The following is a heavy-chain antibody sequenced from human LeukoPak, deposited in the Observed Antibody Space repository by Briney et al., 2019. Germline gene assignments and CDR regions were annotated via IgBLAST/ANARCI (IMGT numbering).Heavy chain of an antibody. CDR1: GFTFNNFA. CDR3: AKDHGR. CDR2: ISGSGGST. J-gene: IGHJ4*02. D-gene: IGHD3/OR15-3a*01. V-gene: IGHV3-23*01. Sequence: PGGSLRPSCAASGFTFNNFAMSWVRQAPGKGLEWVAAISGSGGSTYYADSVKGRFTISRDNPENTLYLQMSGLRAEDTAVYYCAKDHGRWGQGTLVTVSS.